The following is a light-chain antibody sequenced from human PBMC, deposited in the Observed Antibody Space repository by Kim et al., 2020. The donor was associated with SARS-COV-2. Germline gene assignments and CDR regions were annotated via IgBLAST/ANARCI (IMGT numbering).Light chain of an antibody. CDR3: CSYVGIFSEV. CDR2: NVS. J-gene: IGLJ2*01. V-gene: IGLV2-11*01. CDR1: SSDVGGYDY. Sequence: QSALTQPRSVSGSPGQSVTISCTRTSSDVGGYDYVSWYQQHPGKAPKLMIYNVSKRPSGVPDRFSGSKSGNTASLTISGLQAEDEADYYCCSYVGIFSEVFGGGTQLTVL.